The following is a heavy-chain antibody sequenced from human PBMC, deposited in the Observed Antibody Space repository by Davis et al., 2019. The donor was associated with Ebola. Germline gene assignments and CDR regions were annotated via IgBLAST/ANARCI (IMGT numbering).Heavy chain of an antibody. D-gene: IGHD3-16*02. CDR3: ARGLHFWVWGSYRPNDAFDI. CDR2: IYYSGST. J-gene: IGHJ3*02. V-gene: IGHV4-59*01. CDR1: GGSISSYY. Sequence: MPSETLSLTCTVSGGSISSYYWSWIRQPPGKGLEWIGYIYYSGSTNYNPSLKSRVTISVDTSKNQFSLKLSSVTAADTAVYYCARGLHFWVWGSYRPNDAFDIWGQGTMVTVSS.